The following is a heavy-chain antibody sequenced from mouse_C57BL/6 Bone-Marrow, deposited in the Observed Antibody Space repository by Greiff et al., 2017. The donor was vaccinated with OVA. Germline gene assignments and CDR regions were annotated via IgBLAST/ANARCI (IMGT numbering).Heavy chain of an antibody. V-gene: IGHV2-2*01. CDR3: ARANWFAY. J-gene: IGHJ3*01. CDR2: IWSGGST. Sequence: QVQLQQSGPGLVQPSQSLSITCTVSGFSLTSYGVHWVRQSPGKGLEWLGVIWSGGSTDYNAAFISRLSISKDNSKSQVFFKMNRLQADDTAIYYCARANWFAYWGQGTLVTVSA. CDR1: GFSLTSYG.